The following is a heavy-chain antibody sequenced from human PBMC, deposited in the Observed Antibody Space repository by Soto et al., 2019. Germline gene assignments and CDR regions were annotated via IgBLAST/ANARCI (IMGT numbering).Heavy chain of an antibody. Sequence: ASVKVSCKASGYTFTNYGISWVRQAPGQGLDWMGWISAYNGNTKYAQDLQGRVTMTTDTSTSTAYMELRSLRSDDTAMYYCARFSGGSYNTYYFYYGMDVWGQGTTVTVSS. CDR3: ARFSGGSYNTYYFYYGMDV. CDR2: ISAYNGNT. J-gene: IGHJ6*02. D-gene: IGHD2-15*01. V-gene: IGHV1-18*04. CDR1: GYTFTNYG.